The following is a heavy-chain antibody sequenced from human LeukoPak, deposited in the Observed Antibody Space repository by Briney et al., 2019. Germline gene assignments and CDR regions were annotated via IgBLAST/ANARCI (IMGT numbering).Heavy chain of an antibody. J-gene: IGHJ4*02. CDR2: ISYDGSNK. D-gene: IGHD4-17*01. CDR3: AKDRWEYGDYGGPDY. V-gene: IGHV3-30*18. Sequence: GGSLRLSCAASGFTFSSYGMHWVRQAPGKGLEWVAVISYDGSNKYSADSVKCRFTISRDNSKNTLNRQMNTLRAEDTAVYYFAKDRWEYGDYGGPDYWGEGPLVPVSS. CDR1: GFTFSSYG.